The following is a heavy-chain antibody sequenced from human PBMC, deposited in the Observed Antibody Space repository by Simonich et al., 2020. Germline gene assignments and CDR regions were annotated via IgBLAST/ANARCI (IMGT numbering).Heavy chain of an antibody. CDR1: GGSISSSSYY. CDR2: IYYSGNT. Sequence: QLQLQESGPGLVKPSETLSLTCTVSGGSISSSSYYCGWIRQPPGKGLEWIGSIYYSGNTYYNPSLKGRVTISVDTSKNQFSLKLSSVTAADTAVYYCARHAGFAFDIWGQGTMVTVSS. V-gene: IGHV4-39*01. CDR3: ARHAGFAFDI. J-gene: IGHJ3*02. D-gene: IGHD6-13*01.